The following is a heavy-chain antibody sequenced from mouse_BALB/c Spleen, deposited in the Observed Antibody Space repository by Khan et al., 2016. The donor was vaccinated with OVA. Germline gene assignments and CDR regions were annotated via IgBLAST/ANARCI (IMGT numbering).Heavy chain of an antibody. J-gene: IGHJ3*01. Sequence: QVQLKQSGPGLVQPTQTLSITCTASGFSLTTYGIHWVRQSPGKGLEWLGVMWSGGSTDYNAAFISRLSISKDNSKNQVFFKMTSPQSDDTAIYYCARNSYNYDFTYWGQGTLVTVSA. V-gene: IGHV2-2*01. D-gene: IGHD2-12*01. CDR2: MWSGGST. CDR1: GFSLTTYG. CDR3: ARNSYNYDFTY.